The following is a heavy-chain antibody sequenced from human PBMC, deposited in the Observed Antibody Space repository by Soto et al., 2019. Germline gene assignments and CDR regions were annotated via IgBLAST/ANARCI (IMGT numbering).Heavy chain of an antibody. Sequence: PSETLSVTSAVSGGSIGRSGYYWGWFRQPPGKGLEWIGSIYYSGNTYYNPSLKSRVTITVDTAKNQFSLKLNSVTAADTAVYYCASAVYGRGGSGSFDPWGHETLLTVAS. CDR2: IYYSGNT. J-gene: IGHJ5*02. D-gene: IGHD2-15*01. CDR3: ASAVYGRGGSGSFDP. V-gene: IGHV4-39*01. CDR1: GGSIGRSGYY.